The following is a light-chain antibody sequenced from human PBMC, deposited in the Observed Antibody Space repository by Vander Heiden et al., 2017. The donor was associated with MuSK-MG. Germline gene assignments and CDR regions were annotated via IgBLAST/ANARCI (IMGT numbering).Light chain of an antibody. Sequence: TTLTHSPACMSATPGNKVSISCNARQYLDDNMNWYRQKPGEAPMFIIQEATTLATGIPPRFSGSGSGTDVTLTINNIESEDGAYYFCRQYENLPNTFGQGTRLEIK. CDR2: EAT. CDR3: RQYENLPNT. V-gene: IGKV5-2*01. J-gene: IGKJ5*01. CDR1: QYLDDN.